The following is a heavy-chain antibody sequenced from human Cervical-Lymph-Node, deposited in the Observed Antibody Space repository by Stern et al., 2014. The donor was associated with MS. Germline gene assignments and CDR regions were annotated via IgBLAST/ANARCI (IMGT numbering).Heavy chain of an antibody. CDR2: IHHSGPS. V-gene: IGHV4-4*02. Sequence: HVQLQESGPGLVKPSGTLSLTCAVSGGSVSSTNWRSWVRQSPGKGLEWIGNIHHSGPSNHRRYLRSQVTISLDSSKNHLSLHLTSVTAADTAVYYCARERQQYCNSEGCSYWYFDLWGRGTLVTVSS. D-gene: IGHD2/OR15-2a*01. J-gene: IGHJ2*01. CDR3: ARERQQYCNSEGCSYWYFDL. CDR1: GGSVSSTNW.